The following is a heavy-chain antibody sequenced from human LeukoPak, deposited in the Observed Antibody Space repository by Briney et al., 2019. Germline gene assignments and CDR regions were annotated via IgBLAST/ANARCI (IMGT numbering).Heavy chain of an antibody. CDR1: GFTFSSYW. Sequence: GGSLRLSCAASGFTFSSYWMHWVRQAPGKGLVWVSRINSDGSSTSYADSVKGRFTISRDNAKNTLYLQMNSLRAEDTAVYYCARGRVYYDSSGYSDAFDIWGQGTMVTVSS. CDR3: ARGRVYYDSSGYSDAFDI. D-gene: IGHD3-22*01. J-gene: IGHJ3*02. CDR2: INSDGSST. V-gene: IGHV3-74*01.